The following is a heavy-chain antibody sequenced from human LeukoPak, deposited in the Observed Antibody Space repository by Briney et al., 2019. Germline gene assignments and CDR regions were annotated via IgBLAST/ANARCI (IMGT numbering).Heavy chain of an antibody. CDR1: GFTFSGHW. D-gene: IGHD1-14*01. Sequence: GGSLRLSCAASGFTFSGHWMSWVPGAPGKGLEWVANINQGGSDKYYVDSVKGRFTISRDNANNLLYLQMNSLRGEDTAVYYCTRDRSRAEDDWGQGTLVTVSS. J-gene: IGHJ4*02. CDR2: INQGGSDK. CDR3: TRDRSRAEDD. V-gene: IGHV3-7*01.